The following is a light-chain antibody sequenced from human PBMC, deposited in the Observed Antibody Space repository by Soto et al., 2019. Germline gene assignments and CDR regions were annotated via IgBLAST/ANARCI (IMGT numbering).Light chain of an antibody. CDR2: GNN. CDR3: QSYDSSLSGSV. Sequence: QLVLTQPPSVSGAPGQRVTISCTGSSSNIGAGYDVHWYQQLPGTAPKLLIYGNNHRPSGVPDRFSGSKSGTSASLAITGLQAEDEADYYCQSYDSSLSGSVFGGGTKLTVL. V-gene: IGLV1-40*01. J-gene: IGLJ3*02. CDR1: SSNIGAGYD.